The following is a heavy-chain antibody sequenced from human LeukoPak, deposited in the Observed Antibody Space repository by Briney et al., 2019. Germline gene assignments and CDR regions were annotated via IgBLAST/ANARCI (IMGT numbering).Heavy chain of an antibody. CDR1: GITLSDYG. V-gene: IGHV3-23*01. D-gene: IGHD3-22*01. J-gene: IGHJ4*02. Sequence: GGSLRLSCAVSGITLSDYGMSWVRQAPGKGLEWVAGISGSGGRTDYADSVKGRSTISRDNSKNTLYLQMKSLRAEDTAVYFCAKRGVVIRVILVGFHKEAYYFDSWGQGALVTVSS. CDR3: AKRGVVIRVILVGFHKEAYYFDS. CDR2: ISGSGGRT.